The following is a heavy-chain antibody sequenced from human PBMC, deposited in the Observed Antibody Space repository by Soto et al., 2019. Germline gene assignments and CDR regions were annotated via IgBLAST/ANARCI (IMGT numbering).Heavy chain of an antibody. J-gene: IGHJ1*01. CDR1: GFTFTSYW. CDR3: ARLYSSSPVSPFQH. Sequence: GGSLRLSCAASGFTFTSYWMHWVRQAPGKGLVWVSRINSDGSSTSYADSVKGRFTISRDNAKNMLYLQMNTLRAEDTAVYYCARLYSSSPVSPFQHWGQGTLVTVSS. D-gene: IGHD6-6*01. V-gene: IGHV3-74*01. CDR2: INSDGSST.